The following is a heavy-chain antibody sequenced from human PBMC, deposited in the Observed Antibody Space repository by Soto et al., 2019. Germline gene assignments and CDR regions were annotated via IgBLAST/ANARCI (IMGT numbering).Heavy chain of an antibody. CDR1: GHTFTNHA. J-gene: IGHJ4*02. D-gene: IGHD1-7*01. Sequence: ASVKVSCKASGHTFTNHAIHWVRQAPGQGLEWMGWINAGKGDTKYPQRFQGRVTITRDTSASTAYMELSSLRSEDTAVYYCARNILGGTTDYWGPGTLVTVSS. V-gene: IGHV1-3*01. CDR3: ARNILGGTTDY. CDR2: INAGKGDT.